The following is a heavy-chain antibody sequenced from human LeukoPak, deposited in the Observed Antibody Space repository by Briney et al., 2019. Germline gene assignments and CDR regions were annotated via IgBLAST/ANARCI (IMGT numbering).Heavy chain of an antibody. CDR1: GGSISSGGYY. J-gene: IGHJ4*02. CDR2: IYYSGST. V-gene: IGHV4-31*03. CDR3: ARHAGQLPGRIDY. D-gene: IGHD2-2*01. Sequence: PSETLSLTCTVSGGSISSGGYYWSWIRQHPGKGLEWIGYIYYSGSTYYNPSLKSRVTISIDTSKNQFSLKLSSVTAADTAVYYCARHAGQLPGRIDYWGQGTLVTVSS.